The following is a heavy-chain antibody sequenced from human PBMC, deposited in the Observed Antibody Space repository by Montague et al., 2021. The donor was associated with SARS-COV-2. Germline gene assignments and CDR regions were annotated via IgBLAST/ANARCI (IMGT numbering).Heavy chain of an antibody. Sequence: SETLSLTCSVSGGSISNYQWNWIRQPPGKGPEWIGYINYIGDTNYNPSLRSRVTISVGRSTNQFSLRLSSVTAADTAVYSCARSPHTAGSGWSYYFDNWGRGTLVTVSS. CDR1: GGSISNYQ. V-gene: IGHV4-59*01. CDR3: ARSPHTAGSGWSYYFDN. D-gene: IGHD6-19*01. J-gene: IGHJ4*02. CDR2: INYIGDT.